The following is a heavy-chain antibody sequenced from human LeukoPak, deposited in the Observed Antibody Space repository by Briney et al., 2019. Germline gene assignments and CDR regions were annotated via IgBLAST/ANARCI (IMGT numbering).Heavy chain of an antibody. CDR1: GFTFRKYW. CDR3: TRKTDSGGSGDY. Sequence: GGSLRLSCTASGFTFRKYWLHWVRQAPGKGLVWVSRINPDDGSTSYADSVKGRFTISRDKSKNTLYLQMNDLRPDDTAVYYCTRKTDSGGSGDYWGQGALVTVSS. V-gene: IGHV3-74*01. CDR2: INPDDGST. D-gene: IGHD3-22*01. J-gene: IGHJ4*02.